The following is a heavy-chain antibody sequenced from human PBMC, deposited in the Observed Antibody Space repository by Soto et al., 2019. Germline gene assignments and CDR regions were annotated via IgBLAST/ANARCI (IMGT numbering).Heavy chain of an antibody. J-gene: IGHJ6*03. Sequence: PSETLSLTCTVSGGSISSYYLSWIRQPPGKGLEWIGYIYYSGSTNYNPSLKSRVTISVDTSKNQFSLKPSSVTAADTAVYYCARSPGSYSGYDYYYYYYMDVWGKGTTVTVSS. CDR3: ARSPGSYSGYDYYYYYYMDV. CDR2: IYYSGST. V-gene: IGHV4-59*01. CDR1: GGSISSYY. D-gene: IGHD5-12*01.